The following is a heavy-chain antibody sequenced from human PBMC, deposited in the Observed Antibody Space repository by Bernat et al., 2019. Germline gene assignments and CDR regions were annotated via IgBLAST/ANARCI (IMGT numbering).Heavy chain of an antibody. Sequence: QVQLVESGGGVVQPGRSLRLSCAASGFTFSSYAMHWVRQAPGKGLEWVAVISYDGSNKYYADSVKGRFTISRDNSKNTLYLQMNSLRAEDTAVYYCAKEAGAGLKSDYYYMDVWGKGTTVTVSS. D-gene: IGHD6-19*01. CDR3: AKEAGAGLKSDYYYMDV. J-gene: IGHJ6*03. CDR1: GFTFSSYA. CDR2: ISYDGSNK. V-gene: IGHV3-30*01.